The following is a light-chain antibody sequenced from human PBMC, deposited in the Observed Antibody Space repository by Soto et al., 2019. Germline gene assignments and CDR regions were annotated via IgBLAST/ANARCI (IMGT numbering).Light chain of an antibody. CDR1: SSDVGGYNY. CDR3: SSYTSSSPRV. J-gene: IGLJ3*02. Sequence: QSALTQPASVSGSPGQSITISCTGTSSDVGGYNYVSWYQQHPGKAPKLMIYEVSNRPSGVSNRFSGSKSGNTASLTISGLQAEDEADYYCSSYTSSSPRVFGGGIKLTVL. CDR2: EVS. V-gene: IGLV2-14*01.